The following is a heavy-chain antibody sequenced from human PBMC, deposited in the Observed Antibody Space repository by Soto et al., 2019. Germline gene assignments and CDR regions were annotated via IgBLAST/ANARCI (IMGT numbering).Heavy chain of an antibody. CDR1: GFSLSASGMG. J-gene: IGHJ4*02. V-gene: IGHV2-5*02. D-gene: IGHD2-8*02. Sequence: QITLKESGPTLVKPTQTLTLSFTSSGFSLSASGMGVGWIRQPPEKALEWLALIFWDDDKRYSPDLKSRLTISKDTSKNQVVLTLTNVDPVDTATYFCAHINTGTGGHFDYWGQGTLVTVSS. CDR3: AHINTGTGGHFDY. CDR2: IFWDDDK.